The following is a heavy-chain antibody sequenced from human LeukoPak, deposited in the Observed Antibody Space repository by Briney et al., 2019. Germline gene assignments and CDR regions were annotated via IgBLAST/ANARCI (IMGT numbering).Heavy chain of an antibody. CDR2: ISSSSSYI. CDR3: AKSGTHYYDSSGFGY. Sequence: PGGSLRLSCAASGFTFSSYSMNWVRQAPGKELEWVSSISSSSSYIYYADSVKGRFTISRDNSKNTLYLQMNSLRAEDTAVYYCAKSGTHYYDSSGFGYWGQGTLVTVSS. D-gene: IGHD3-22*01. CDR1: GFTFSSYS. V-gene: IGHV3-21*01. J-gene: IGHJ4*02.